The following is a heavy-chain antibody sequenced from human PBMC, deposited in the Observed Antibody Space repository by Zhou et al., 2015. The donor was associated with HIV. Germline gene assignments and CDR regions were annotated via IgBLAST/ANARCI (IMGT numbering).Heavy chain of an antibody. CDR3: VREWGLMDWIYGGQLDQ. J-gene: IGHJ4*02. D-gene: IGHD3/OR15-3a*01. CDR2: ISDSGSDK. CDR1: GFTFSDYF. V-gene: IGHV3-11*01. Sequence: VQMLESGGGLVKPGGSLRLSCTASGFTFSDYFMVWIRLAPGKGLECISYISDSGSDKSYADSVRGRFTISRDNAKKSLFLQMNSLRAEDTAIYYCVREWGLMDWIYGGQLDQWGQGTLVTVSS.